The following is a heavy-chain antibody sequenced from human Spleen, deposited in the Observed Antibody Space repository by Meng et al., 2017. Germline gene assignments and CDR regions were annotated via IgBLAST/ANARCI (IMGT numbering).Heavy chain of an antibody. D-gene: IGHD4-11*01. J-gene: IGHJ4*02. CDR3: ARGPTTMAHDFDY. V-gene: IGHV4-34*01. CDR2: INHSGST. Sequence: HPRQLGPGLLQPSETLSLSCVVFGAFLSDYYWSRSREPPGEGLEWIGEINHSGSTNSDPCIESRATISVDTSQNNLSPKLSSVTAADSAVYSCARGPTTMAHDFDYWGQGTLVTVSS. CDR1: GAFLSDYY.